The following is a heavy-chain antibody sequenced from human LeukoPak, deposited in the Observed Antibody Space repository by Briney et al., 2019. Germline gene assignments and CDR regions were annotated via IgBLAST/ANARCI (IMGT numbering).Heavy chain of an antibody. J-gene: IGHJ4*02. CDR1: GASVSSGSYY. CDR2: IYYSGST. CDR3: ARLPSGYTSSLGVFDY. D-gene: IGHD6-13*01. V-gene: IGHV4-61*01. Sequence: SETLSLTCTVSGASVSSGSYYWSWIRQPPGKELEWIGYIYYSGSTSYNPSLKSRVTISEDTSRNQFSLKLSSVTAADTAIYYCARLPSGYTSSLGVFDYWGQGTLVTASS.